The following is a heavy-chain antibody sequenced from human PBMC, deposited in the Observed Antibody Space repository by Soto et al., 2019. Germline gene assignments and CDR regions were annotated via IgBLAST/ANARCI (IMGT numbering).Heavy chain of an antibody. D-gene: IGHD3-3*01. V-gene: IGHV3-30-3*01. CDR3: ARDPVRITIFGVANYYGMDV. CDR2: ISYDGSNK. J-gene: IGHJ6*02. CDR1: RFTFSSYA. Sequence: GGSLRLSCAASRFTFSSYAMHWVRQAPGKGLEWVAVISYDGSNKYYADSVKGRFTISRDNSKNTLYLQMNSLRAEDTAVYYCARDPVRITIFGVANYYGMDVWGQGTTVTVSS.